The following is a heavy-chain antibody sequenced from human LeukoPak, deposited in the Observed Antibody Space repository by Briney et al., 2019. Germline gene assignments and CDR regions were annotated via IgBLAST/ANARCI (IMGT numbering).Heavy chain of an antibody. CDR2: ISSSSSTI. J-gene: IGHJ4*02. V-gene: IGHV3-48*01. D-gene: IGHD6-6*01. CDR3: ARDTRGSSSSPLGY. Sequence: PGGSLRLSCAATGPSLSSYGIHWVRQAPGKGLEWVSYISSSSSTIYYADSVKGRFTISRDNAKNSLYLQMNSLRAEDTAVYYCARDTRGSSSSPLGYWGQGTLVTVSS. CDR1: GPSLSSYG.